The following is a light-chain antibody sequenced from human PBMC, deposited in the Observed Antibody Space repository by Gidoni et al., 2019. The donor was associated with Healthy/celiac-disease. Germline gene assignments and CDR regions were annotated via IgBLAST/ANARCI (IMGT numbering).Light chain of an antibody. Sequence: DIVMTQFPFSLPVTPGEPASISCRSSQSLLHSNGYNYLDWYLQKPGQSPQLLIYLGSNRASGVPDRFSGSGSGTDFTLKISKVEAEDVGVYYCMQALQTPRTFGPGTKVDIK. CDR3: MQALQTPRT. V-gene: IGKV2-28*01. CDR1: QSLLHSNGYNY. J-gene: IGKJ3*01. CDR2: LGS.